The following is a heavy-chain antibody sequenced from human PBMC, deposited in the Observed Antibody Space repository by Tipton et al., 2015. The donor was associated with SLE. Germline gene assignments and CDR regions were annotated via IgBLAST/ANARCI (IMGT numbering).Heavy chain of an antibody. CDR1: GFTFSSYS. J-gene: IGHJ4*02. V-gene: IGHV3-30*03. CDR2: ISYDGSNK. Sequence: RSLRLSCAASGFTFSSYSMNWVRQAPGKGLEWVAVISYDGSNKYYADSVKGRFTISRDNSKNTLYLQMNSLRAEDTAVYYCARHLGYSSGWYQYWGQGTLVTVSS. D-gene: IGHD6-19*01. CDR3: ARHLGYSSGWYQY.